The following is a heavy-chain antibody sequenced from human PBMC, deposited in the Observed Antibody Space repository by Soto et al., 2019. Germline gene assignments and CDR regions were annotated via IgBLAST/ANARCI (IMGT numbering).Heavy chain of an antibody. Sequence: GGSLRLSCAASGFRLSDHGMHWVRQAPGKGLEWVAISYSDGRNKYYADSVKGRFTISRDYAKNSLYLQMNSLRDEDTAVYYCATTIYYYDTSGLYWGQGTLVTVSS. D-gene: IGHD3-22*01. J-gene: IGHJ4*02. V-gene: IGHV3-33*01. CDR3: ATTIYYYDTSGLY. CDR2: SYSDGRNK. CDR1: GFRLSDHG.